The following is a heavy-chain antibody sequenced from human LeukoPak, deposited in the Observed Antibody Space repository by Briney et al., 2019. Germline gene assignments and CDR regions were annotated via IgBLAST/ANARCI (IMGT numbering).Heavy chain of an antibody. J-gene: IGHJ6*03. V-gene: IGHV1-8*01. CDR3: ARGLTDGYDYYYYYMDV. Sequence: ASVKVSCKASGYTFTSYDINWVRQATGQGGEWMGWMNTNSGNTGYAQKFQGRVTMTRNTSISTAYMELSSLRSEDTAVYYCARGLTDGYDYYYYYMDVWGKGTTVTVSS. CDR2: MNTNSGNT. CDR1: GYTFTSYD. D-gene: IGHD5-24*01.